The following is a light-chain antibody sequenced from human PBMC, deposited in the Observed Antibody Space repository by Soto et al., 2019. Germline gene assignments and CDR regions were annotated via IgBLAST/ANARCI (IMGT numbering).Light chain of an antibody. CDR3: QEYTTYSRT. CDR2: DAS. Sequence: DIQMTQSPSTLSASIGDRVTITCRASQSISNWLAWYQHKPGKAPKVLIYDASTLESGVPSRFSGGGSGTEFTLTITSLQPADFASYYCQEYTTYSRTFGQGTKVEVK. CDR1: QSISNW. V-gene: IGKV1-5*01. J-gene: IGKJ1*01.